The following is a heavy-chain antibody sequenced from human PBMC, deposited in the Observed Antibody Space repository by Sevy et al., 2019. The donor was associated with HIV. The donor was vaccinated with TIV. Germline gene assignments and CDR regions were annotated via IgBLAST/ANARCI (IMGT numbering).Heavy chain of an antibody. CDR1: GVSISGYY. CDR2: IYYSGST. D-gene: IGHD1-26*01. Sequence: SETLSLTCTVSGVSISGYYWSWIRQPPGKGLEWIGYIYYSGSTNYNPSLKSPVTISVDTSRNQFSLKQSSVTAADTAVYYCARGTPLYSGNCYEGDTYYFDYWGQGTLVTVSS. J-gene: IGHJ4*02. V-gene: IGHV4-59*01. CDR3: ARGTPLYSGNCYEGDTYYFDY.